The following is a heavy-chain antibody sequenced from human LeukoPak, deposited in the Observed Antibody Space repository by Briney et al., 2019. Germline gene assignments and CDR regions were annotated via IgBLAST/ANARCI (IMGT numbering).Heavy chain of an antibody. CDR2: ISWNSGSI. CDR3: AKAGGYGGNSYFDY. V-gene: IGHV3-9*01. D-gene: IGHD4-17*01. CDR1: GFTFDDYA. J-gene: IGHJ4*02. Sequence: GGSLRLSCAASGFTFDDYAMHWVRQAPGKGLEWVSGISWNSGSIGYADSVKGRFTISRDNAKNSLYLQMNSLRAEDTAFYYCAKAGGYGGNSYFDYWGQGTLVTVSS.